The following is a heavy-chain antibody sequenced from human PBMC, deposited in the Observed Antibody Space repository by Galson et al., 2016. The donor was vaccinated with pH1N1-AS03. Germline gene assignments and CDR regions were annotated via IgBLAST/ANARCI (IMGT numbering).Heavy chain of an antibody. V-gene: IGHV3-23*01. Sequence: SLRLSCAASGFTFSIYAMSWVRQAPGKGLEWVSTISGSGTGTYYADSVRGRFTISRDNSENTLYLQMSSLRAEDTAVYYCAKRGGLPSEGMTYFDSWGQGTLVPVSS. CDR1: GFTFSIYA. J-gene: IGHJ4*02. CDR2: ISGSGTGT. CDR3: AKRGGLPSEGMTYFDS. D-gene: IGHD2-2*01.